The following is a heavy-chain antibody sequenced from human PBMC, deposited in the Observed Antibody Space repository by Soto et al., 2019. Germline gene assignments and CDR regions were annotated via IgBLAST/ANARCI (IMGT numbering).Heavy chain of an antibody. J-gene: IGHJ6*02. CDR1: GFTFSSYG. D-gene: IGHD2-21*02. CDR3: AKPYCTCGGDCYFHPCWMGV. V-gene: IGHV3-30*18. CDR2: ISYDGSNK. Sequence: GGSLRLSCAASGFTFSSYGMHWVRQAPGKGLEWVAVISYDGSNKYYADSVKGRFTISRDNSKNTLYLQMNSLRAEDTAVYYCAKPYCTCGGDCYFHPCWMGVWGQGTTVTVSS.